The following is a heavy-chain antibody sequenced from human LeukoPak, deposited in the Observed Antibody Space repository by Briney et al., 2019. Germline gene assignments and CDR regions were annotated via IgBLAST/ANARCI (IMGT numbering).Heavy chain of an antibody. Sequence: PGGSLRLSCAASRFTFSSYGMHWVRQAPGKGLEWVAFIRYDGSDKYYADSVKGRFTTSRDNSKNTLYLQMNSLRAEDTAVYYCAKGPFREGFGELSDYYYYMDVWGKGTTVTISS. CDR3: AKGPFREGFGELSDYYYYMDV. J-gene: IGHJ6*03. CDR2: IRYDGSDK. D-gene: IGHD3-10*01. CDR1: RFTFSSYG. V-gene: IGHV3-30*02.